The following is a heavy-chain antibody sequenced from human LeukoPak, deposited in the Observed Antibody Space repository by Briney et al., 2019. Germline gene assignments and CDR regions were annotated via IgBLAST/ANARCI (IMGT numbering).Heavy chain of an antibody. J-gene: IGHJ5*02. Sequence: AGGSLRLSCAASGFTFSSYGMSWVRQAPGKGLEWVSAISGSGGTTKYADSVKGRFTISRDNSKNTLYLQMNSLRAEDTAVYYCAKDLYSSGWYGGFDPWGQGTLVTVSS. CDR2: ISGSGGTT. CDR3: AKDLYSSGWYGGFDP. D-gene: IGHD6-19*01. CDR1: GFTFSSYG. V-gene: IGHV3-23*01.